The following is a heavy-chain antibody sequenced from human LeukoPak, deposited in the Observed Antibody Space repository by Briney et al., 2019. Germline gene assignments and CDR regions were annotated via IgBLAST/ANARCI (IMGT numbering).Heavy chain of an antibody. CDR1: GCPFSSYA. CDR2: ISGGNGNTYYA. Sequence: GGSLRLSCAASGCPFSSYAMSWVRQSPGKGLEWVSAISGGNGNTYYAYYADSVRGRFTISRDSSKNTLYLQMNSLRAEDTAVYYCARDMGHGTWYDAEYFQHWGQGTLVTVSS. V-gene: IGHV3-23*01. D-gene: IGHD6-13*01. J-gene: IGHJ1*01. CDR3: ARDMGHGTWYDAEYFQH.